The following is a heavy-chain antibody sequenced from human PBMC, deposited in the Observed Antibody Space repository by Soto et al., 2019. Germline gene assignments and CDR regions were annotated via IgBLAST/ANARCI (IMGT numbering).Heavy chain of an antibody. CDR2: ISYDGSNK. D-gene: IGHD1-7*01. J-gene: IGHJ4*02. CDR1: GFTFSSYC. CDR3: AKDKGYWNYRYFEY. Sequence: GGSLRLSCAACGFTFSSYCIHWVRQAPGKGLEWVAVISYDGSNKYYADSVKGRFTISRQNSKNKMYLQMNTLRAEEKAVYYCAKDKGYWNYRYFEYSGQRTLVTFCS. V-gene: IGHV3-30*18.